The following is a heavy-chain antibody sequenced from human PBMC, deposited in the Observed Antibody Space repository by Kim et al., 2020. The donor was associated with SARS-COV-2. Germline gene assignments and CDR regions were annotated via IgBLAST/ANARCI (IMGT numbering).Heavy chain of an antibody. CDR2: IYYSGST. CDR3: ARLLKGVGATYFDY. V-gene: IGHV4-39*01. D-gene: IGHD1-26*01. CDR1: GGSISSSSYY. Sequence: SETLSLTCTVSGGSISSSSYYWGWIRQPPGKGLEWIGSIYYSGSTYYNPSLKSRVTISVDTSKNQFSLKLSSVTAADTAVYYCARLLKGVGATYFDYWG. J-gene: IGHJ4*01.